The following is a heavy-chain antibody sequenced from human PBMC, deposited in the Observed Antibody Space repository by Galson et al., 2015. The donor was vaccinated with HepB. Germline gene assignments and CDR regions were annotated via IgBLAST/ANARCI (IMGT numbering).Heavy chain of an antibody. CDR3: ARGDYGSFSWYVSYFDY. V-gene: IGHV3-21*01. J-gene: IGHJ4*02. Sequence: SLRLSCAASGFTFSSYTMNWVRQAPGKGLEWVSSITSSTGYIYYADSVKGRFTISRDNAKNSLYLQMNSLRDEDTAVYYCARGDYGSFSWYVSYFDYWGQGALVTVSS. D-gene: IGHD6-13*01. CDR2: ITSSTGYI. CDR1: GFTFSSYT.